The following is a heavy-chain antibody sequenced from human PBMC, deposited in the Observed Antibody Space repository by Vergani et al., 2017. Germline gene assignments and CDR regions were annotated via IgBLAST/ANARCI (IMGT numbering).Heavy chain of an antibody. CDR1: GFSLSTSGVG. D-gene: IGHD3-22*01. J-gene: IGHJ4*02. CDR3: AHAILEELIITMIVVVITPTFDY. Sequence: QITLKESGPTLVKPTQTLTLTCTFSGFSLSTSGVGVGWIRQPPGKALEWLALIYWNDDKRYSPSLKSRLTITKDTSKNQVVLTMTNMDPVDTATYYCAHAILEELIITMIVVVITPTFDYWGQGTLVTVSS. V-gene: IGHV2-5*01. CDR2: IYWNDDK.